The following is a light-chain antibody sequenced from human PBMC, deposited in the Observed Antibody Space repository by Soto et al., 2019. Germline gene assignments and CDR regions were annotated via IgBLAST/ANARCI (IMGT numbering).Light chain of an antibody. CDR3: QQRAKWPLT. CDR1: QSVSDY. J-gene: IGKJ4*01. Sequence: EVVLTQSPATLSLSPGERATLSCRASQSVSDYLAWYQQKPAQAPRIVIYDASNRATGIPARFSGSGSGTDFTLTISSLETEDFAVYYCQQRAKWPLTFGGGTKVEIK. CDR2: DAS. V-gene: IGKV3-11*01.